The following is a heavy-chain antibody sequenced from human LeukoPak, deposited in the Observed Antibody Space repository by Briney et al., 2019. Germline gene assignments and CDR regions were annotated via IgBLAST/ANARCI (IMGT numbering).Heavy chain of an antibody. V-gene: IGHV3-30*04. J-gene: IGHJ4*02. Sequence: GGSLRLSCAASGFTFSSYAMHWVRQAPGKGLEWVAVISYDGSNKYYADSVKGRFTISRDNSKNTLFLQMNSLRPEDTAVYYCARDLKTAMDYFDYWGQGALVTVSS. CDR1: GFTFSSYA. CDR2: ISYDGSNK. CDR3: ARDLKTAMDYFDY. D-gene: IGHD2-2*01.